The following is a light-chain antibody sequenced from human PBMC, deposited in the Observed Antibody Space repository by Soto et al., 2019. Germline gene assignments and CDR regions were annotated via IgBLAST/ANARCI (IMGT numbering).Light chain of an antibody. CDR1: TSNIGYHY. Sequence: QSVLMQPPSVSAAPGQKVTISCSGSTSNIGYHYVSWYQHLPVTAPKLLIYDNIRRPSGIPDRFSGSKPGTSATLGVTGLQTGDEADYYCGTWDSSLSAWVFGGGTQLTVL. J-gene: IGLJ3*02. CDR3: GTWDSSLSAWV. CDR2: DNI. V-gene: IGLV1-51*01.